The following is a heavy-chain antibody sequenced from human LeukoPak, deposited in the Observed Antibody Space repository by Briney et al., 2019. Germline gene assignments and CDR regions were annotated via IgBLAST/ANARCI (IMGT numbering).Heavy chain of an antibody. CDR1: GGSISTYY. CDR3: AGGDMMLRGVIDEIDP. Sequence: SETLSLTCTVSGGSISTYYWMWIRQPPGKGLEWIGCTHYSGSINYNPSLKSRVTMSVDTSKNLFSLKLSSVTAADSAVYYCAGGDMMLRGVIDEIDPWGQGTLVTVSS. J-gene: IGHJ5*02. D-gene: IGHD3-10*01. V-gene: IGHV4-59*01. CDR2: THYSGSI.